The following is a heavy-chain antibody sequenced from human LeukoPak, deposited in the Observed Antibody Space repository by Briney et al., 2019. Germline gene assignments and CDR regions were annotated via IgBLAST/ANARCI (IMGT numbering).Heavy chain of an antibody. CDR2: ISSSGSTG. V-gene: IGHV3-48*03. Sequence: PGGSLRLSCTASRITFSSYEMNGVRQAPGKRLEWVSYISSSGSTGYYADSAKGRFTISRDNAKNSLYLQMNSLRAEDTAVYYCARQDYGIEFDYWGQGTLVTVSS. J-gene: IGHJ4*02. D-gene: IGHD4-17*01. CDR3: ARQDYGIEFDY. CDR1: RITFSSYE.